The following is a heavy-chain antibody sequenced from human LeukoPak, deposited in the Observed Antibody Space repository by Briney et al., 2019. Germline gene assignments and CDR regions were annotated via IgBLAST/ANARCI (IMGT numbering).Heavy chain of an antibody. Sequence: GGSLRLSCAASGFTFSNAWMSWVRQAPGKGLEWVGRIKSKTDGGTTDYAAPVKGRFTISRDDSKNTLYLQMNSLRAEDTAVYYCAKDQYCTSTSCYVGYWGQGTLVTVSS. D-gene: IGHD2-2*01. V-gene: IGHV3-15*01. CDR1: GFTFSNAW. J-gene: IGHJ4*02. CDR2: IKSKTDGGTT. CDR3: AKDQYCTSTSCYVGY.